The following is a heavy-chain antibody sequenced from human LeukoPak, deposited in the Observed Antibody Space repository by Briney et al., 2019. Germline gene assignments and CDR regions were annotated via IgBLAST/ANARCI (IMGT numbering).Heavy chain of an antibody. D-gene: IGHD6-19*01. J-gene: IGHJ4*02. CDR1: GFTFSSYS. CDR3: AKGPIAVAEFDY. CDR2: ISGSGGST. Sequence: GGSLRLSCAASGFTFSSYSKNWVRQAPGKGLEWVSAISGSGGSTYYADSVKGRFTISRDNSKNTLYLQMNSLRAGDTAVYYCAKGPIAVAEFDYCGQGTLVTVSS. V-gene: IGHV3-23*01.